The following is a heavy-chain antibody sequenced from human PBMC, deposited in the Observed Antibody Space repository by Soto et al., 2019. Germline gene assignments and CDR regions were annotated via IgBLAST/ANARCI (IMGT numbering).Heavy chain of an antibody. J-gene: IGHJ6*02. V-gene: IGHV1-69*06. CDR1: GGTFSSYA. CDR2: IIPIFGTE. Sequence: QVQLVQSGDEVKKPGYSVRVSCKASGGTFSSYAISWVRQAPGQGLEWMGGIIPIFGTENYAQKFQGRVTITADKSTSTAYMELSSLRSEDTAVYYCARDRIAGSKYYYGMDVWCQGTTDTVSS. CDR3: ARDRIAGSKYYYGMDV. D-gene: IGHD6-13*01.